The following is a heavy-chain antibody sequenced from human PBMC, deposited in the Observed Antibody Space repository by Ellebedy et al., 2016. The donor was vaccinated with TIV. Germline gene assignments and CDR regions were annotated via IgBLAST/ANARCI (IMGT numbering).Heavy chain of an antibody. J-gene: IGHJ4*02. D-gene: IGHD3-16*01. CDR1: GGSIGSSSYY. CDR3: ARDSMGGERRFDGHFDY. Sequence: SETLSLXCTVPGGSIGSSSYYWGWIRQPPGKGLEWIGSIYYSGSTYYNPSLKSRVTISVDTSKNQFSLKLSSVTAADTAVYYCARDSMGGERRFDGHFDYWGQGTLVTVSS. CDR2: IYYSGST. V-gene: IGHV4-39*07.